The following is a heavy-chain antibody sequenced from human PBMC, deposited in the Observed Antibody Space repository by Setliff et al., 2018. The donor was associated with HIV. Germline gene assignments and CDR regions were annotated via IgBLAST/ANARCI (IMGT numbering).Heavy chain of an antibody. CDR2: TYNSENI. CDR1: NGSINDYY. Sequence: SETLSLTCSRSNGSINDYYWSWIRQSPGKGLEWIGSTYNSENINYNPSLKSRVTVSVDTSKNQFSLRLTSVTAADTAVYFCARHFYTTSWYSGTYWYFDLWGRGTLVTVSS. D-gene: IGHD2-15*01. CDR3: ARHFYTTSWYSGTYWYFDL. J-gene: IGHJ2*01. V-gene: IGHV4-59*12.